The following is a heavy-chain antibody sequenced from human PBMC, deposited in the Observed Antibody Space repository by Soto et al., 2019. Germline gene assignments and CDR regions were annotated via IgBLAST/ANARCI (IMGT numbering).Heavy chain of an antibody. D-gene: IGHD5-12*01. Sequence: GESLKISCKGSGYSFTSYWISWVRQMPGKGLEWMGRIDPSDSYTNYSPSFQGHVTISADKSISTAYLQWSSLKASDTAMYYCARQDSGYDYYYYYGMDVWGQGTTVTVSS. CDR3: ARQDSGYDYYYYYGMDV. CDR2: IDPSDSYT. CDR1: GYSFTSYW. V-gene: IGHV5-10-1*01. J-gene: IGHJ6*02.